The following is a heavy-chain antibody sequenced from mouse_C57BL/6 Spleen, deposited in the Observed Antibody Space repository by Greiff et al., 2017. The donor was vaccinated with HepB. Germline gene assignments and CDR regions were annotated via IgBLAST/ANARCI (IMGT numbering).Heavy chain of an antibody. D-gene: IGHD2-1*01. J-gene: IGHJ2*01. CDR3: ARGIYYGNTTYFDY. V-gene: IGHV1-52*01. CDR2: IDPSDSET. Sequence: VQLKQPGAELARPGSSVKLSCKASGYTFTSYWMHWVKQRPIQGLEWIGNIDPSDSETHYNQKFKDKATLTVDKSSSTAYMQLSSLTSEDSAVYYCARGIYYGNTTYFDYWGQGTTLTVSS. CDR1: GYTFTSYW.